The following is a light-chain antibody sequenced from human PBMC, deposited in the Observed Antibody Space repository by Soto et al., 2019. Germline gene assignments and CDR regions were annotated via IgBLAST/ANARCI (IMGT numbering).Light chain of an antibody. V-gene: IGLV1-51*01. CDR3: GTWDNSLSAVV. Sequence: QSVLTQPPSVSAAPGQKVTISCSGSSSNIGNNYVSWYQQLPGTAPKLLIYDSNKRPSGIPDRFSGSKSGTSATLGITGLQTGDVADYYCGTWDNSLSAVVFGGGTKLTVL. CDR1: SSNIGNNY. CDR2: DSN. J-gene: IGLJ2*01.